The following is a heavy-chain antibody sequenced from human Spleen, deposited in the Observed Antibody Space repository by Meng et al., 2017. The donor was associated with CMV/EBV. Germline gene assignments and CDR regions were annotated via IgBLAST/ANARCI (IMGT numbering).Heavy chain of an antibody. V-gene: IGHV1-18*04. CDR1: VYTCTEDG. J-gene: IGHJ4*02. D-gene: IGHD6-13*01. Sequence: KDAVYTCTEDGLSWVRQATGQGLEGVGWSRAYNGNTKYAEKFQGRVTMTTDTLTSTAYMEVRSLRADDTAVYYCARVYGSWYLDYWGQGTLVTVSS. CDR3: ARVYGSWYLDY. CDR2: SRAYNGNT.